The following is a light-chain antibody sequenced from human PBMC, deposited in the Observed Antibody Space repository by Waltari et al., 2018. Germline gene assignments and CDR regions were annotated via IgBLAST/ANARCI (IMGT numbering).Light chain of an antibody. CDR1: QSVSTY. CDR3: RQRSNWPLT. V-gene: IGKV3-11*01. Sequence: EIVLTQSPATLSLSPGERATLSCRASQSVSTYLGCDQQKPGQAPRLLIYDASNRATGIPARFSGSGSGTDFTLTISSLEPEDFAVYYCRQRSNWPLTFGGGTKVEIK. J-gene: IGKJ4*01. CDR2: DAS.